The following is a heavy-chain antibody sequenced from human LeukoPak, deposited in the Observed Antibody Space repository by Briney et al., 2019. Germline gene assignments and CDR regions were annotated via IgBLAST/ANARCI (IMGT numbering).Heavy chain of an antibody. CDR1: GGSISSGSYY. CDR2: IYTSGST. Sequence: SETLSLTCTVSGGSISSGSYYWSWIRQPAGKGLEWIGRIYTSGSTNYNPSLKSRVTISVDTSKNQFSLKLSSVTAADTAVYYCARPPGIAAAWFDPWGQGTLVTVSS. CDR3: ARPPGIAAAWFDP. J-gene: IGHJ5*02. D-gene: IGHD6-13*01. V-gene: IGHV4-61*02.